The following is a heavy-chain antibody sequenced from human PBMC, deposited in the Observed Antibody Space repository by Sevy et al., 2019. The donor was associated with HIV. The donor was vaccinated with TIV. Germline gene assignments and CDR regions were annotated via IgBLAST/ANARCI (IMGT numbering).Heavy chain of an antibody. CDR3: GHIAVAREGEYCFDY. CDR2: IYHSGRT. Sequence: SETLSLTCTVSNYSISSGYFWGWIRQPPGKGLEWIGSIYHSGRTYYNPSLKSRVTVSVDTAKNQFSLKLSSVTAADTAVYYCGHIAVAREGEYCFDYWGQGTLVTVSS. D-gene: IGHD6-19*01. J-gene: IGHJ4*02. CDR1: NYSISSGYF. V-gene: IGHV4-38-2*02.